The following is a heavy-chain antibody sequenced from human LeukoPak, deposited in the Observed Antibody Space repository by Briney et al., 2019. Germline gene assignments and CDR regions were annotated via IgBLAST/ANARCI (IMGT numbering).Heavy chain of an antibody. Sequence: PGRSLRLSCAASGFTFDDYAMHWVRQAPGKGLEWVSGISWNSGSIGYADSVKGRFTISRDNAKNSLYLQMNSLRAEDTALYYCAKGPHGGSYPDYWGQGTLVTVSS. CDR1: GFTFDDYA. CDR2: ISWNSGSI. D-gene: IGHD1-26*01. J-gene: IGHJ4*02. V-gene: IGHV3-9*01. CDR3: AKGPHGGSYPDY.